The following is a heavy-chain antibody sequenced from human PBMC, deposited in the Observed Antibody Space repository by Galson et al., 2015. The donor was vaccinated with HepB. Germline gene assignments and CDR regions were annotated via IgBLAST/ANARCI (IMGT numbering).Heavy chain of an antibody. V-gene: IGHV3-74*01. Sequence: SLRLSCAVSGFTFSRTWMHWVRQVPGKGLVWVSRINPDGSKTNYADSVKGRFTISRDISKNTLYLQLNSLRAGDTAAYYCAKEFKDYSSGTYIDYWGQGTLVTVSS. CDR2: INPDGSKT. CDR1: GFTFSRTW. J-gene: IGHJ4*02. D-gene: IGHD3-10*01. CDR3: AKEFKDYSSGTYIDY.